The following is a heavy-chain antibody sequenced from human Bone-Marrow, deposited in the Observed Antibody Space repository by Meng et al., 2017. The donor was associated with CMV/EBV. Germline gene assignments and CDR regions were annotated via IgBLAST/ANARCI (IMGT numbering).Heavy chain of an antibody. CDR3: ARGFYLYRGGRFITGTTSHGMDV. CDR1: GFTVSSNY. J-gene: IGHJ6*02. CDR2: IYSGGST. V-gene: IGHV3-66*02. Sequence: GESLKISCAASGFTVSSNYMSWVRQAPGKGLEWVSVIYSGGSTYYADSVKGRFTISRDNSKNTLYLQMNSLRAEDTAVYYCARGFYLYRGGRFITGTTSHGMDVWGQGTTVTFSS. D-gene: IGHD1-7*01.